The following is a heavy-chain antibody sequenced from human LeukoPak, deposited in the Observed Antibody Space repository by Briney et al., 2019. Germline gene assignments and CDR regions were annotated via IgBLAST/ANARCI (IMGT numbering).Heavy chain of an antibody. CDR2: ISYDGSNK. CDR1: GFTFSSYA. D-gene: IGHD6-13*01. V-gene: IGHV3-30-3*01. Sequence: GRSLRLSCAASGFTFSSYAMHWVRQAPGKGLEWVAVISYDGSNKYYADSVKGRFTISRDNSKNTLYLQMNSLRAEDTAVYYCARGSSSWYATKNWFDPWGQGTLVTVSS. J-gene: IGHJ5*02. CDR3: ARGSSSWYATKNWFDP.